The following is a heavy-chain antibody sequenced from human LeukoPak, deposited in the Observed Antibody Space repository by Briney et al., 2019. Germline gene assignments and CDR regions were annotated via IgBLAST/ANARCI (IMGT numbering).Heavy chain of an antibody. V-gene: IGHV4-39*07. Sequence: PSETLSLTCTVSGGSISSSTSFWGWIRQPPGKGLEWIATIYYGGNTYYTPSLQSRVTISVDTSKNQFSLKLSSVTAADTAVYYCASFDYSYPWGQGTLVTVSS. CDR2: IYYGGNT. J-gene: IGHJ5*02. CDR1: GGSISSSTSF. CDR3: ASFDYSYP. D-gene: IGHD5-12*01.